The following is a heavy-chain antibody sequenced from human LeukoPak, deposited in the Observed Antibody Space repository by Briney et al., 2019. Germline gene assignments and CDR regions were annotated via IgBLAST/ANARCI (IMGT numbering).Heavy chain of an antibody. CDR2: ISGGGGST. V-gene: IGHV3-23*01. Sequence: GGSLRLSCPASGFIFSGYAMSCVRQAPGKGLEWVSGISGGGGSTYYADAVKGRFTISRDNSKNRLFLKMNSLRAEDTAVYYCAKAGSGYSYFDHWGQGTLVTVSS. D-gene: IGHD3-22*01. J-gene: IGHJ4*02. CDR3: AKAGSGYSYFDH. CDR1: GFIFSGYA.